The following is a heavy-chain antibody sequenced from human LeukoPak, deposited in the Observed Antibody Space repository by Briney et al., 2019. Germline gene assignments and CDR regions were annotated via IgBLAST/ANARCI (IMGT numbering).Heavy chain of an antibody. D-gene: IGHD3-10*01. CDR2: ISGSGDDT. V-gene: IGHV3-23*01. CDR3: AKKEAMIRGVPYYYDF. J-gene: IGHJ4*02. Sequence: GGSLRLSCSASGFTFSSYVMTWVRQAPGQGLEWVSAISGSGDDTYYADSVKGRFTISRDNSKNTLYLQMNSLRAEDTAVYYCAKKEAMIRGVPYYYDFWGQGTLATVSS. CDR1: GFTFSSYV.